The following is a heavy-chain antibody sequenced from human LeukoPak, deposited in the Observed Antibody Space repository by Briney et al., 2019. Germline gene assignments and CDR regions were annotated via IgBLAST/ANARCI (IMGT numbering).Heavy chain of an antibody. J-gene: IGHJ3*02. V-gene: IGHV4-34*01. CDR3: AGSSTTVDAFDI. CDR2: INHSGST. D-gene: IGHD4-17*01. CDR1: GGSLSGYY. Sequence: SETLSLTCAVYGGSLSGYYWSWIRQPPGKGLEWIGEINHSGSTNYNPSLKSRVTISVDTSKNQLSLKLSSVTAADTAVYYCAGSSTTVDAFDIWGQRTMVTVSS.